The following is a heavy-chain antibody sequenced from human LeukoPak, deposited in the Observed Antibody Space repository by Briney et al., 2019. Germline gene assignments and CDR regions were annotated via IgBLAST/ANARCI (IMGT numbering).Heavy chain of an antibody. J-gene: IGHJ6*03. CDR2: IYYSGST. CDR3: ARGHRNYYYMDV. V-gene: IGHV4-39*07. CDR1: GGSISSSSYY. Sequence: SETLSLTCTVSGGSISSSSYYWGWIRQPPGKGLEWIGSIYYSGSTYYNPSLKSRVTISVDTSKNQFSLKLSSVTAADTAVYYCARGHRNYYYMDVWGKGTTVTISS.